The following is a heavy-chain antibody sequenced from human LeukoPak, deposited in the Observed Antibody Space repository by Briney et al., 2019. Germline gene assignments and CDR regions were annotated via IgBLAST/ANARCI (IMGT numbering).Heavy chain of an antibody. D-gene: IGHD2-15*01. J-gene: IGHJ5*02. CDR3: ARDHCSGGSCYWPFDP. V-gene: IGHV1-2*02. CDR1: GYTFTGYY. CDR2: INPNSGGT. Sequence: RASVKVSCKASGYTFTGYYMHWVRQAPGQGLEWMGWINPNSGGTNYAQKFQGRVTMTRDTSISTAYMELSRLRSDDTAVYYCARDHCSGGSCYWPFDPWGQGTLVTVSS.